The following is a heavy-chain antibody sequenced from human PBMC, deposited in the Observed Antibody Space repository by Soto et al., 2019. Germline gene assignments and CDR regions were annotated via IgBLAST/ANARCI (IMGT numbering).Heavy chain of an antibody. V-gene: IGHV3-23*01. CDR3: AKSLRTPDCSGGSCYPNWLDP. CDR1: GFTFRSYP. D-gene: IGHD2-15*01. J-gene: IGHJ5*02. Sequence: RGSLRLSCLSSGFTFRSYPLGWVRQATGKVLEWVSASRGSGGSTYYADTVKGRFTITRDNSKNTLYLQMNSLRAEDTAVYYCAKSLRTPDCSGGSCYPNWLDPWGQGT. CDR2: SRGSGGST.